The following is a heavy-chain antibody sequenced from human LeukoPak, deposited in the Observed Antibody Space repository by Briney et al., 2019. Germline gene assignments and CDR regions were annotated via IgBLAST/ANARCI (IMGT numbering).Heavy chain of an antibody. CDR2: IYYSGST. CDR1: GGSISSGDYY. V-gene: IGHV4-30-4*01. CDR3: ARAEPRKNYYYYYGMDV. Sequence: SQTLSLTCAVSGGSISSGDYYWSWIRQPPGKGLEWIGYIYYSGSTYYNPSLKSRVTISVDTSKNQFSLKLSSVTAADTAVYYCARAEPRKNYYYYYGMDVWGQGTTVTVSS. D-gene: IGHD1-14*01. J-gene: IGHJ6*02.